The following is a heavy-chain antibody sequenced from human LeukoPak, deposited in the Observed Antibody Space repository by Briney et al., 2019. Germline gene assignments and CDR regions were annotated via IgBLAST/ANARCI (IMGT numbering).Heavy chain of an antibody. Sequence: ASVYVSRKPSGYSFTSYGISWVPAAPGEGLGCVVWISAYNGNTNYAQKLQGRVTMTTDTSTSTAYMELRSLRSDDTAVYYCARDDSSGYYYLNWFDPWGQGTLVTVSS. V-gene: IGHV1-18*01. J-gene: IGHJ5*02. CDR2: ISAYNGNT. CDR1: GYSFTSYG. CDR3: ARDDSSGYYYLNWFDP. D-gene: IGHD3-22*01.